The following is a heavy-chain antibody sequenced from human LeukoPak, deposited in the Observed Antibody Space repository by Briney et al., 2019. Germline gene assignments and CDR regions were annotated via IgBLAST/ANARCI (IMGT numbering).Heavy chain of an antibody. J-gene: IGHJ4*02. CDR2: IYSGGST. D-gene: IGHD5-18*01. CDR1: GFTVSSNY. Sequence: GGSLRLSCAASGFTVSSNYMSWVRQAPGKGLEWVSVIYSGGSTYYADSVKGRFTISRDNSKNTRYLQMNSLRAEDTAVYYCARDSGSIQLSDWGQGTLVTVSS. V-gene: IGHV3-53*01. CDR3: ARDSGSIQLSD.